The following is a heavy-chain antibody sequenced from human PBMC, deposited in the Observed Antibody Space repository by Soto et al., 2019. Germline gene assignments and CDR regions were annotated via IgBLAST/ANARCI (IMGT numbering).Heavy chain of an antibody. CDR3: ARALGSWGSSCVAH. J-gene: IGHJ4*02. CDR2: IYWDDDK. V-gene: IGHV2-5*02. D-gene: IGHD3-16*01. CDR1: GFSLDTWGVG. Sequence: QITLKESGPTLVRPTQTLTLTCTVSGFSLDTWGVGVGWIRQPPGKAPEWLALIYWDDDKRYSPSLKNRLTITKDTSKNQVVLTVTNMDPVDTVTYYCARALGSWGSSCVAHWGQGTLVTVSS.